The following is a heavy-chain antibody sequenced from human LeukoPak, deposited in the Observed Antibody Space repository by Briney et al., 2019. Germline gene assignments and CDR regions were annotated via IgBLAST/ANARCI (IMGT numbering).Heavy chain of an antibody. CDR2: IRYDGSNK. D-gene: IGHD3-3*01. J-gene: IGHJ4*02. Sequence: GGSLRLSCAASGFTFSSYGMHWVRQAPGKGLEWVAFIRYDGSNKYYADSVKGRFTISRDNSKNTLYLQMNSLRAEDTAVYYCARGFGYYDFWSGYYDYWGQGTLVTVSS. CDR1: GFTFSSYG. CDR3: ARGFGYYDFWSGYYDY. V-gene: IGHV3-30*02.